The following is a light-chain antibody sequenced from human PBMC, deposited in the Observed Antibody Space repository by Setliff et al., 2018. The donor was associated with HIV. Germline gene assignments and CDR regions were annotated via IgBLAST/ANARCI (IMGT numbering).Light chain of an antibody. CDR3: SSYTTSSTLYV. Sequence: SVLTQPASVSGSPGQSITISCTGISSDVGGYYSVPWYQQHPGKAPKLMIYDVINRPSGVSNRFSGSRSGNTASLTISGLQVEDEADYYCSSYTTSSTLYVFGPGTKVTVL. V-gene: IGLV2-14*03. J-gene: IGLJ1*01. CDR2: DVI. CDR1: SSDVGGYYS.